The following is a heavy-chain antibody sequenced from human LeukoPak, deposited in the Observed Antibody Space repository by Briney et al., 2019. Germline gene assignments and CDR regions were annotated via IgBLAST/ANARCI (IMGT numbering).Heavy chain of an antibody. Sequence: LRHSHAPSGSTASTSSMRWARPPPEQRLQLVSLINNRDTNHAAPTKGRFTISRDNSKNTLLLQMNSLIAEDTAVYYCARDLTSHTSGWHYFDYWGQGTGVTVSS. J-gene: IGHJ4*02. CDR3: ARDLTSHTSGWHYFDY. D-gene: IGHD6-19*01. CDR1: GSTASTSS. V-gene: IGHV3-53*01. CDR2: INNRDT.